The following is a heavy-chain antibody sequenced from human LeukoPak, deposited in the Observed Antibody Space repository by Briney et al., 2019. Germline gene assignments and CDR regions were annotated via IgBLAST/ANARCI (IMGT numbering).Heavy chain of an antibody. J-gene: IGHJ4*02. CDR3: ARDFREVSSGWSGNLDY. CDR2: INPSGGST. CDR1: GYTFTSYY. Sequence: ASVKVSCKASGYTFTSYYMHWVRQAPGQGLEWMGIINPSGGSTNYAQKFQGRITMTRDTSTSTVYMELSSLRSEDTAVYYCARDFREVSSGWSGNLDYWGQGTLVTVSS. V-gene: IGHV1-46*01. D-gene: IGHD6-19*01.